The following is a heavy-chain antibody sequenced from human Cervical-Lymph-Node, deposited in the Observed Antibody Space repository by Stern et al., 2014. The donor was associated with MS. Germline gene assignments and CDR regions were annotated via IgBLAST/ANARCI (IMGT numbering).Heavy chain of an antibody. D-gene: IGHD4-17*01. V-gene: IGHV2-5*02. J-gene: IGHJ4*02. Sequence: QITLKESGPTLVKPTQTLTLTCTLSGLSLSTSGVGMGWIRQPPGKALEWLALIYWDDEERYSPSLRSRLTLTKDTSKNQVVLTMTSMDPVDTATYYWAHTPSGDYGYYFDYWGQGTLVSVSS. CDR2: IYWDDEE. CDR3: AHTPSGDYGYYFDY. CDR1: GLSLSTSGVG.